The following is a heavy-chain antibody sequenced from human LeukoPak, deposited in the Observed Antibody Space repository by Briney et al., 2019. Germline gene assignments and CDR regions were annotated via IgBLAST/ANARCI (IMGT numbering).Heavy chain of an antibody. J-gene: IGHJ4*02. Sequence: GGSLRLSCAASGFTFNTYVMNWVRQAPGKGLEWVSSISGSGDSTFYADSVKGRFTISRDNAKNSLYLQMNSLRAEDTAVYYCARVISVAGYDYWGQGTLVTVSS. V-gene: IGHV3-23*01. CDR1: GFTFNTYV. CDR3: ARVISVAGYDY. CDR2: ISGSGDST. D-gene: IGHD6-19*01.